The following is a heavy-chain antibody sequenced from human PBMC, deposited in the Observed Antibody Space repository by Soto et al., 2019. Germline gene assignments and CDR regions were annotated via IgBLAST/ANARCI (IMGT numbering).Heavy chain of an antibody. V-gene: IGHV1-2*02. CDR1: GYTXTGYY. CDR3: ARDPLYDSSGYYYLFDY. CDR2: INPNSGGT. J-gene: IGHJ4*02. D-gene: IGHD3-22*01. Sequence: SXKVSLKASGYTXTGYYMHLVRQAPGQGLEWIGWINPNSGGTNYAQKFQGRVTMTRDTSISTAYIELSRLRSDDTAVYYCARDPLYDSSGYYYLFDYWGQGTLGTVSS.